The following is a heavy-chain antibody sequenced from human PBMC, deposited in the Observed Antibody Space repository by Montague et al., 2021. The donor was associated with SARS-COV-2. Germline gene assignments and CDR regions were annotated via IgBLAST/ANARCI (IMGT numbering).Heavy chain of an antibody. D-gene: IGHD1-26*01. CDR3: ARFTSTGSGSYYIFDY. CDR2: IYHDGST. V-gene: IGHV4-4*02. Sequence: SETLSLTCTVSGGGSISSSHWWSWVRQPPGKGLEWIGEIYHDGSTNYNPSLKSRLTISVDKSKNQFSLKLSSVTAADTVVYYCARFTSTGSGSYYIFDYWGQGTLVTVSS. CDR1: GGGSISSSHW. J-gene: IGHJ4*02.